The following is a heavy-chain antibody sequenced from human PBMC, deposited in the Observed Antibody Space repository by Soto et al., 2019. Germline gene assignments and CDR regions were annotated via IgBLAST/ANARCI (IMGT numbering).Heavy chain of an antibody. Sequence: ASVKVSCKASGFTFTSSAVQWVRQARGQRLEWIGWIVVGSGNTNYAQKFQERVTITRDMSTSTAYMELSSLRSEDTAVYYCAAGTTVTFYYYYGMDVWGQGTTVTVSS. D-gene: IGHD4-4*01. J-gene: IGHJ6*02. CDR3: AAGTTVTFYYYYGMDV. CDR1: GFTFTSSA. V-gene: IGHV1-58*01. CDR2: IVVGSGNT.